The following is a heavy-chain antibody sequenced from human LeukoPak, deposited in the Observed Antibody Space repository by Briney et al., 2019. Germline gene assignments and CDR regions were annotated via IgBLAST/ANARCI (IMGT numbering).Heavy chain of an antibody. CDR2: INTGNGNT. CDR3: ATVEVMGYFQH. J-gene: IGHJ1*01. V-gene: IGHV1-3*04. CDR1: GYAFTDYA. Sequence: GASVKVSCKASGYAFTDYAMHWVRQAPGQRLEWMGWINTGNGNTRYSEKFQGRVTITMDTSASTAYMELSSLRSEDTAVYYCATVEVMGYFQHWGQGTLVTVSS.